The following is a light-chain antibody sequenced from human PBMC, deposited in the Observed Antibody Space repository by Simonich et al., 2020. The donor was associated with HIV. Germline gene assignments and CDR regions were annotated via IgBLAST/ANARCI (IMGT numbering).Light chain of an antibody. CDR3: QQYNNWPSPFT. V-gene: IGKV3-15*01. CDR2: GAS. J-gene: IGKJ3*01. CDR1: QSVSRN. Sequence: EIVMTQSPATLSVSPGERVTLSCRASQSVSRNLAWYQQKPGQAPRLFIYGASIRATGIPARFSGSGSGTEFTLTISSMQSEDFAVYYCQQYNNWPSPFTFGPGTKVDIK.